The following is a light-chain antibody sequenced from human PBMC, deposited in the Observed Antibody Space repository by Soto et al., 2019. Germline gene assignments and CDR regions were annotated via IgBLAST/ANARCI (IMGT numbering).Light chain of an antibody. CDR1: QSVSRN. CDR3: QQYNNWPSVT. V-gene: IGKV3-15*01. J-gene: IGKJ4*01. Sequence: EIVMTQSPATLSVSPGERATLSCRASQSVSRNLAWYQQKPGQAPRLLIYGASTRATGIPARFSGSGSGTEFTLTISSLQSEDFAVYYCQQYNNWPSVTFGGGPKVEIK. CDR2: GAS.